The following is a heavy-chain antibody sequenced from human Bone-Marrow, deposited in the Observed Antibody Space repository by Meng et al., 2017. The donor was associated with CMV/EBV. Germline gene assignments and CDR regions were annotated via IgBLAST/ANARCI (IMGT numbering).Heavy chain of an antibody. V-gene: IGHV3-21*01. D-gene: IGHD2-21*01. J-gene: IGHJ4*02. CDR1: GFTFSSYA. CDR2: ISSSSSYK. Sequence: GGSLRFSFAAPGFTFSSYALSWVRQAPGKGLEWVSSISSSSSYKYYADSVKGRFTISSDNAKNSLYLQMNSLRAEDTAVYYCAREGRCGGDCYIPRDWGQGTLVTVSS. CDR3: AREGRCGGDCYIPRD.